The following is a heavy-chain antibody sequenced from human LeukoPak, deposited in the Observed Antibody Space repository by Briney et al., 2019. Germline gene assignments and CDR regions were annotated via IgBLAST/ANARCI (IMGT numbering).Heavy chain of an antibody. J-gene: IGHJ3*02. CDR2: ISYDGSNK. CDR3: CITMIPNDAFDI. V-gene: IGHV3-30-3*02. Sequence: PGGSLRLSCVVSGFTFSSYAMHWVRQAPGKGLEWVAAISYDGSNKYYADSVKGRFTISRDNSKNTLYLQMNSLRAEDTAVYYSCITMIPNDAFDIWGQGTMVTVSS. D-gene: IGHD3-22*01. CDR1: GFTFSSYA.